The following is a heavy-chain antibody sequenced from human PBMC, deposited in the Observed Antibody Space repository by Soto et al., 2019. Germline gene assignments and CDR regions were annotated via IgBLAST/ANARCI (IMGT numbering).Heavy chain of an antibody. V-gene: IGHV4-34*01. D-gene: IGHD5-18*01. CDR3: ARLPRIQLWLGWLDP. Sequence: SETLSLTCAVYGGSFSGYYWSWIRQPPGKGLEWIGEINYSGSTYYNPSLNSRVTISVDTSKNQFPLKVGSVTAADTAIYYCARLPRIQLWLGWLDPWGQGTLVTVS. J-gene: IGHJ5*02. CDR1: GGSFSGYY. CDR2: INYSGST.